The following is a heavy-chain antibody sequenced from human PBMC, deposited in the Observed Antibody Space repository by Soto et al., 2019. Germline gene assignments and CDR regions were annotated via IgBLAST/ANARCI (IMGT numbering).Heavy chain of an antibody. CDR3: ATTHLNSSSYY. J-gene: IGHJ4*02. V-gene: IGHV4-34*01. D-gene: IGHD6-13*01. CDR1: GGSFSGYY. CDR2: INHSGST. Sequence: PSETLSLTCAVYGGSFSGYYWSWIRQPPGKGLEWIGEINHSGSTNYNPSLKSRVTISVDTSKNQFSLKLSSVTAADTAVYYCATTHLNSSSYYWGQGTLVTVPS.